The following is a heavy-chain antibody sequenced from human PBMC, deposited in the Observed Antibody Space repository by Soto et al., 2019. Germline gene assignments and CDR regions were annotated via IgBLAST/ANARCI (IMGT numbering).Heavy chain of an antibody. D-gene: IGHD5-12*01. J-gene: IGHJ6*02. V-gene: IGHV4-4*02. CDR3: ARGGGKWLRSYYYYGMDV. CDR1: GGSISSSNW. Sequence: QVQLQESGPGLVKPSGTLSLTCAVSGGSISSSNWWSWVRQPPGKGLEWIGEIYHSGSTNYNPSLKGRVTISADKSKDQFSLKLSYVTAADTAVYYCARGGGKWLRSYYYYGMDVWGQGTTVTVSS. CDR2: IYHSGST.